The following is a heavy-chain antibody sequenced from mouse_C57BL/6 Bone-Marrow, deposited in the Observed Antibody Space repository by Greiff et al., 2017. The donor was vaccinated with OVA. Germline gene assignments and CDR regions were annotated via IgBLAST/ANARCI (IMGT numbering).Heavy chain of an antibody. J-gene: IGHJ1*03. Sequence: EVQLQQSGAELVRPGASVKLSCTASGFTFTDDYMHWVKQRPEQGLEWIGWIDPENGDTEYASKFQGKATITADTSSNTAYLQLSSLTSEDTAVYYCTTDPSYWYFDVWGTGTTVTVSS. CDR2: IDPENGDT. V-gene: IGHV14-4*01. CDR3: TTDPSYWYFDV. D-gene: IGHD2-10*02. CDR1: GFTFTDDY.